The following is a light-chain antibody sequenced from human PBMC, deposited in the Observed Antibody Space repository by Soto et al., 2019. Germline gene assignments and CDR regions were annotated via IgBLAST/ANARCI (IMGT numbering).Light chain of an antibody. J-gene: IGLJ2*01. Sequence: QSVLTQPASVSGSPGQSNTISCTGTSSDVGGYNYVSWYQQHPGKAPKLMIYDVSNRPSGVSNRFSGSKSGNTASLTISGLQAEDEADYYCSSYTSSSTHLFGGGTKLTVL. CDR1: SSDVGGYNY. CDR3: SSYTSSSTHL. V-gene: IGLV2-14*01. CDR2: DVS.